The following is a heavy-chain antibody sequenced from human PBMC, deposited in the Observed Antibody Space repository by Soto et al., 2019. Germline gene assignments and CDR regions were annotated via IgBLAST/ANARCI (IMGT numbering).Heavy chain of an antibody. CDR1: GGSISSDNW. Sequence: SETLSLTCAVSGGSISSDNWWSWVRQPPGKGLEWIGEIYHSGSTNYNPSLKNRVTISVAKSKSQFSLKRTSVTAADTAVYYCAISPSYYGYYWGQGTLVTVSS. CDR3: AISPSYYGYY. D-gene: IGHD3-10*01. CDR2: IYHSGST. V-gene: IGHV4-4*02. J-gene: IGHJ4*02.